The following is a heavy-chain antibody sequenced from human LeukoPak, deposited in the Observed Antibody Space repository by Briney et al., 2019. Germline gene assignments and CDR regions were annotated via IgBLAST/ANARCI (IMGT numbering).Heavy chain of an antibody. Sequence: SETLSLTCTVSGGSISSYYGSWIRQPPGKGLEWIGYIYYSGSTNYNPSLKSRVTISVDTSKNQFSLKLSSVTAADTAVYYCARVASGWLVDYWGQGTLVTVSS. D-gene: IGHD6-19*01. CDR1: GGSISSYY. V-gene: IGHV4-59*01. CDR2: IYYSGST. J-gene: IGHJ4*02. CDR3: ARVASGWLVDY.